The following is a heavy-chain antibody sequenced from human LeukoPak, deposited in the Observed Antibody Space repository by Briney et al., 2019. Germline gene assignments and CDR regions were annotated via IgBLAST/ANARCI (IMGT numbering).Heavy chain of an antibody. CDR2: ISSSSSTI. Sequence: GGSLRLSCAASGFTFDDYAMHWVRQAPGKGLEWVSYISSSSSTIYYADSVKGRFTISRDNAKNSLYLQMNSLRAEDTAVYYCASRYCSGGSCYSAVDYWGQGTLVTVSS. D-gene: IGHD2-15*01. CDR3: ASRYCSGGSCYSAVDY. V-gene: IGHV3-48*04. J-gene: IGHJ4*02. CDR1: GFTFDDYA.